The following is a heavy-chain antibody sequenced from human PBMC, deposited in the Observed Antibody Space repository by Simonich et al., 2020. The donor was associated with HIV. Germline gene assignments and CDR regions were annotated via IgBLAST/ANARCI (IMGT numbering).Heavy chain of an antibody. Sequence: QVQLQESGPGLVKPSETLSLTCGVSGFSTSRGYYWGGIRQPPGKWLEWIGTIYAGGSTYHNPSLKSRVTIALDTSKNQFSLNLSSVTAADTAVYYCARGLGYFDYWGQGTLATVSS. D-gene: IGHD3-9*01. CDR1: GFSTSRGYY. CDR2: IYAGGST. J-gene: IGHJ4*02. V-gene: IGHV4-38-2*01. CDR3: ARGLGYFDY.